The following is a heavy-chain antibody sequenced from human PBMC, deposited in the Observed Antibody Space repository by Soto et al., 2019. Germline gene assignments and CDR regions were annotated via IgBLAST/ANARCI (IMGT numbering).Heavy chain of an antibody. Sequence: EVQLVESGGGLVKPVGSLRLSCAASGFTFSSYSMNWVRQAPGKGLEWVSSISSTSSYIYYADSVKGRFTISRDNAKNSLYMQMSSLRAEDTAVYYCARDISPVAAGTKWFDPWGQGTLVTVSS. D-gene: IGHD6-13*01. J-gene: IGHJ5*02. CDR1: GFTFSSYS. CDR3: ARDISPVAAGTKWFDP. V-gene: IGHV3-21*01. CDR2: ISSTSSYI.